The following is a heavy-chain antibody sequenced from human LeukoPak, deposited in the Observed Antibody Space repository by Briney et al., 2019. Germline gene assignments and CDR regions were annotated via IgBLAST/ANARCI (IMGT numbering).Heavy chain of an antibody. D-gene: IGHD5-18*01. CDR1: GFTFCSYA. CDR3: AREGYSSTGYYYYMDA. J-gene: IGHJ6*03. CDR2: ISSNGGST. Sequence: PGGSLRLSCAASGFTFCSYAMHWVRQAPGKGLEYVSAISSNGGSTYYANSVKGRFTISRDNSKNTLYLQMGSLRAKDMAVYYCAREGYSSTGYYYYMDAWGKGTTVTVSS. V-gene: IGHV3-64*01.